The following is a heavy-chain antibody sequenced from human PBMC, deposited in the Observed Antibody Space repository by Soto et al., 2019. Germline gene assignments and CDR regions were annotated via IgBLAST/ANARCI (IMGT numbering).Heavy chain of an antibody. D-gene: IGHD6-19*01. CDR3: EKTIAVAGSYFDY. CDR2: ISGSGGST. CDR1: GFTFSSYA. Sequence: EVQLLESGGGLVQPGGSLRLSCAASGFTFSSYAMSWVRQAPGKGLEWVSAISGSGGSTYYADSVKGRFTISRDNYKNTLYLQMNSLRAEDTAVYYCEKTIAVAGSYFDYWGQGTLVTVSS. V-gene: IGHV3-23*01. J-gene: IGHJ4*02.